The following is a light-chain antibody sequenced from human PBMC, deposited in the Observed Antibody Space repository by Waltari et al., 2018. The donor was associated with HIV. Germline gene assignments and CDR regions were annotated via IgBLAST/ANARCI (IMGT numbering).Light chain of an antibody. Sequence: QSALTQPASVSGSPGQSITISCTGTSSDVGGYNYVSWYQQHPGKAPKLMIYEVSNRPSGVPNRFSGSKSGNTASLTISGLQAEDEADYYCSSYTSSSTLVFGGGTNLTVL. CDR3: SSYTSSSTLV. J-gene: IGLJ2*01. V-gene: IGLV2-14*01. CDR1: SSDVGGYNY. CDR2: EVS.